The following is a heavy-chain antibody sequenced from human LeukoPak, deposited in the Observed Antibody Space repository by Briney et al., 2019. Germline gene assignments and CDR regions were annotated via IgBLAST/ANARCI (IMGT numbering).Heavy chain of an antibody. CDR3: ARSMVRGVRDWFDP. CDR1: GGSISSYY. Sequence: PSETLSLTCTVSGGSISSYYWSWIRQPPGKGLEWIGYIYYSGSTNYDPSLKSRVTISVDTSTNQFSLKLSSVTAADTAVYYCARSMVRGVRDWFDPWGQGTLVTVSS. D-gene: IGHD3-10*01. V-gene: IGHV4-59*01. CDR2: IYYSGST. J-gene: IGHJ5*02.